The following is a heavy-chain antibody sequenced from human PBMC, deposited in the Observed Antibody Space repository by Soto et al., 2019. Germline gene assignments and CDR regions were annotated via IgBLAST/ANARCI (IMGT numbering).Heavy chain of an antibody. V-gene: IGHV1-2*04. J-gene: IGHJ6*02. CDR1: GYTFTGYY. Sequence: ASVKVSCKASGYTFTGYYMHWVRQAPGQGLEWMGWINPNSGGTNYAQKFQGWVTMTRETSISTAYMELSRLRSDDTAVYYCARDKDCSSTSCRGGVMGYYYGMDVWGQGTTVTVSS. CDR3: ARDKDCSSTSCRGGVMGYYYGMDV. D-gene: IGHD2-2*01. CDR2: INPNSGGT.